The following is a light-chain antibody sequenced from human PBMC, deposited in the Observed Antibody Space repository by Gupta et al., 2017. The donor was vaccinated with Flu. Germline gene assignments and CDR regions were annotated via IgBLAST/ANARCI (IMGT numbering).Light chain of an antibody. CDR2: EVS. V-gene: IGLV2-14*01. J-gene: IGLJ2*01. Sequence: SALTQPAPVSGPPGQSITISCTGTSSDLGAYNYVSWYQQHPGKAPNFIIYEVSNRPSGVSHRFSGSKSGNTASLTISGLQAEDEAYYYCSSYTSGTTVVFGGGTRVTVL. CDR3: SSYTSGTTVV. CDR1: SSDLGAYNY.